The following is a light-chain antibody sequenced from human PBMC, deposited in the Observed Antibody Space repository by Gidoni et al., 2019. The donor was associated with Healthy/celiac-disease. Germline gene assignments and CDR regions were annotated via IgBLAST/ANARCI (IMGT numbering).Light chain of an antibody. CDR1: QSVSSN. J-gene: IGKJ4*01. CDR3: QQYNNWPVLT. CDR2: GAS. Sequence: EIVMTQSPATLSVSPGERATLSCRASQSVSSNVAWYQQKPGQAPRLLIYGASTRATGIPARFSGSGSGTEFTLTISSLQSEDFAVYYCQQYNNWPVLTFXGXTKVEIK. V-gene: IGKV3-15*01.